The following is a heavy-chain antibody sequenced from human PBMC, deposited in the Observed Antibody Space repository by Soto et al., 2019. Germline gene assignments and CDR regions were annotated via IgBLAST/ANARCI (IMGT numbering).Heavy chain of an antibody. J-gene: IGHJ4*02. V-gene: IGHV4-30-4*01. D-gene: IGHD6-13*01. CDR1: CGSISNDDYY. CDR2: IYHSGTT. Sequence: QVQLQESGPGLVKPSQPLSLNCTGSCGSISNDDYYWSWIRQHPGKGLEWIVYIYHSGTTYYNPSLTSRVSISLDTSKNPCSMKLSSVTAADTAGYYCARAYAALDYCGEGTRVTVSA. CDR3: ARAYAALDY.